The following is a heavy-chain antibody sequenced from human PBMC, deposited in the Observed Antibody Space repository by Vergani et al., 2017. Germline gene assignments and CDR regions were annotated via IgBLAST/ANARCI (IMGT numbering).Heavy chain of an antibody. CDR3: ARSSGGYSYGPGGLDY. Sequence: QVQLQESGPGLVKPSETLSLTCTVSGGSISSYYWSWIRQPPGKGLEWIGYINYSGSTNYNPPLKSRVTISVDTAKNQFSMKLSSVTAADTAVYYCARSSGGYSYGPGGLDYWGQGTLVTVSS. V-gene: IGHV4-59*01. D-gene: IGHD5-18*01. J-gene: IGHJ4*02. CDR2: INYSGST. CDR1: GGSISSYY.